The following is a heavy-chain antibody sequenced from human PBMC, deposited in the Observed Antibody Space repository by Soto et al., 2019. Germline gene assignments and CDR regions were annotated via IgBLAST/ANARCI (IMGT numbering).Heavy chain of an antibody. CDR3: ARHRVGLANWFDL. J-gene: IGHJ5*02. CDR1: GVSISSSGYY. Sequence: SETLSLTCTVSGVSISSSGYYWGSIRQPPGKGLEWIGSISYSGHTYYNPSLQSRATISVDTSTNQFSLKLTSVTAADTAVYYCARHRVGLANWFDLWGQGTLVTVSS. V-gene: IGHV4-39*01. D-gene: IGHD1-26*01. CDR2: ISYSGHT.